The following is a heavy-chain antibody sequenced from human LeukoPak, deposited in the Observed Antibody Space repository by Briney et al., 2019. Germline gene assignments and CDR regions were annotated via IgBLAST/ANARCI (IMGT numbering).Heavy chain of an antibody. V-gene: IGHV3-33*06. CDR1: EFSFSIYG. Sequence: PGGSLGLSCVASEFSFSIYGMHWVRQAPGKGLEWVAVIWYDGSNRYYADSVKGRFIISRDNSKNTLYLQMNSLRAEDTAVYYCAKDPAEYGDYVGALDIWGQGTMVTVSS. CDR3: AKDPAEYGDYVGALDI. D-gene: IGHD4-17*01. CDR2: IWYDGSNR. J-gene: IGHJ3*02.